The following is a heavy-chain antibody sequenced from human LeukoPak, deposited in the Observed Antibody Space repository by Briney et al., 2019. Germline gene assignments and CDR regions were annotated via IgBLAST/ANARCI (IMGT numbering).Heavy chain of an antibody. CDR3: ASDPYLAAARYSFDY. CDR2: IWYDGSNK. Sequence: PGRSLRLSCAASGFTFSSYGMHWVRQAPGKGLEWVAVIWYDGSNKYYADSVKGRFTISRDNSKNTLYLQMNSLRAEDTAVYYCASDPYLAAARYSFDYWGQGTLVTVSS. CDR1: GFTFSSYG. V-gene: IGHV3-33*01. J-gene: IGHJ4*02. D-gene: IGHD6-13*01.